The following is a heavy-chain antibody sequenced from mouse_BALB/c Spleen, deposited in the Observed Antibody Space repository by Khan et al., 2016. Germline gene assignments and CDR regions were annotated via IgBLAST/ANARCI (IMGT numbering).Heavy chain of an antibody. CDR1: GFDFRRYW. J-gene: IGHJ3*01. CDR2: INPDSSTI. V-gene: IGHV4-1*02. D-gene: IGHD1-1*01. CDR3: GRTGYYGYLVN. Sequence: VKLLESGGGLVQPGGSLKLSCEASGFDFRRYWMSWVRQAPGKGLEWIGEINPDSSTIHYTPSLTDKFIISRDNAKNTLYLQMRKVRSEDTVRYYCGRTGYYGYLVNWGQGTLVTVSA.